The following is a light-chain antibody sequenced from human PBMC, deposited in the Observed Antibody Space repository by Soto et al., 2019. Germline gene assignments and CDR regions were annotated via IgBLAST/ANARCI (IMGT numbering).Light chain of an antibody. CDR3: QQYNGYSTWT. CDR2: DAS. Sequence: DIQMTQSPSTLSASVGDRVTITCRASQSISRWLAWYQQKPGKAPKVLIWDASSLQRGVPSRFSGSGSGTDFTLTISSLQPDDFATYYCQQYNGYSTWTFGQGTKVDIK. CDR1: QSISRW. J-gene: IGKJ1*01. V-gene: IGKV1-5*01.